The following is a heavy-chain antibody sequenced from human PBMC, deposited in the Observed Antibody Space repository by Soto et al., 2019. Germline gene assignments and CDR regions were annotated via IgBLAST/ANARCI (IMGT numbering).Heavy chain of an antibody. Sequence: HGESLKISCKGSGYNFANHWIGWVRQMPGRGLEWMGIIYPGDSDTKYSPSFQGQVTISADKSISSAYLLWSSLKASDSAMYYCARSETPMVTSVFDFWGQGTLVTVSS. J-gene: IGHJ4*02. CDR1: GYNFANHW. CDR3: ARSETPMVTSVFDF. V-gene: IGHV5-51*01. CDR2: IYPGDSDT. D-gene: IGHD5-18*01.